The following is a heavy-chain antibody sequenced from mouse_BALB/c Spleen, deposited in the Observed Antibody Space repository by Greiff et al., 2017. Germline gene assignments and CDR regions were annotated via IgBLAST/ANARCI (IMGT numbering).Heavy chain of an antibody. V-gene: IGHV3-8*02. CDR1: GDSITSGY. CDR2: ISYSGST. Sequence: VQLQQSGPSLVKPSQTLSLTCSVTGDSITSGYWNWIRKFPGNKLEYMGYISYSGSTYYNPSLKSRISITRDTSKNQYYLQLNSVTTEDTATYYCARWYDYDGYAMDYWGQGTSVTVSS. D-gene: IGHD2-4*01. J-gene: IGHJ4*01. CDR3: ARWYDYDGYAMDY.